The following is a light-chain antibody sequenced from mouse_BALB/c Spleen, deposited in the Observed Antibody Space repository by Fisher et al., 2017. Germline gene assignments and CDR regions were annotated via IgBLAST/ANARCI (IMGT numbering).Light chain of an antibody. CDR3: QQYHSYPPT. Sequence: IVITQTTAIMSASPGEKVTITCSASSSVRYMHWFQQKPGTSPKLWIYRTSNLASGVPARFSGSGSGTSYSLTISSMEADDAATYYCQQYHSYPPTFGSGTKLEIK. CDR2: RTS. CDR1: SSVRY. V-gene: IGKV4-61*01. J-gene: IGKJ4*01.